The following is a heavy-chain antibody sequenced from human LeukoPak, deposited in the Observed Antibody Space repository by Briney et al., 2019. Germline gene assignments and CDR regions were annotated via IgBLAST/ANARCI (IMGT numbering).Heavy chain of an antibody. CDR2: FCYSGST. V-gene: IGHV4-39*01. CDR1: GGSISSSSYY. Sequence: PSETLSLTCTVSGGSISSSSYYWGWIRQPPGKGLEWIGSFCYSGSTYYNSSLKSRVTISVDTSKNQFSLKLSSVTAADTAVYYCARHIASIFWVLKPWGQGTLDTLSS. J-gene: IGHJ5*02. CDR3: ARHIASIFWVLKP. D-gene: IGHD3-3*01.